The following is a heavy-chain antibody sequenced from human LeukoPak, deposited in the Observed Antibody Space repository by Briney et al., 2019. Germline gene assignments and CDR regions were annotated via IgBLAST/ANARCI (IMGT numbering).Heavy chain of an antibody. CDR1: GFTFSTYA. CDR3: VRDPSNSGWAFDY. Sequence: GGSLRLSCAASGFTFSTYAMHWVRQAPGKGLEWVAMIWYNGKNKHYADSVKGRFTISRDNSKNTLDLQMNGLRADDTAVYYCVRDPSNSGWAFDYWGQGTLVTVSS. V-gene: IGHV3-33*01. J-gene: IGHJ4*02. CDR2: IWYNGKNK. D-gene: IGHD6-19*01.